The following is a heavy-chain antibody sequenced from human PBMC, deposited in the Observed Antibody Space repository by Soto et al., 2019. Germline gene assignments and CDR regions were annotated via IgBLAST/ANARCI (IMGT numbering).Heavy chain of an antibody. CDR3: ARGAEDYYDSSGYSYGMDV. CDR1: GGSISSYY. CDR2: IYYSGST. J-gene: IGHJ6*02. D-gene: IGHD3-22*01. Sequence: SETLSLTCTVSGGSISSYYWSWIRQPPGKGLEWIGYIYYSGSTNYNPSLKSRVTISVDTSKNQFSLKLSSVTAADTAVYYCARGAEDYYDSSGYSYGMDVWGQGTTVTVSS. V-gene: IGHV4-59*01.